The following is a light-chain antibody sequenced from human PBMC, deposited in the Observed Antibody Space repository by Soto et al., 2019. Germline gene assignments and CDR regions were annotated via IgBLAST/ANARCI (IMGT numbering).Light chain of an antibody. V-gene: IGLV2-14*03. Sequence: QSVLTQPASVSGSPGQSSTISCTGTSSDVGGYNYVSWYQQHPGKAAKLMIYDVTNRPTGVSNRFSGSKSGNTASLTISGLQAEDEADYYCTSYTSSNTMVFGGGTKLTVL. CDR2: DVT. J-gene: IGLJ2*01. CDR3: TSYTSSNTMV. CDR1: SSDVGGYNY.